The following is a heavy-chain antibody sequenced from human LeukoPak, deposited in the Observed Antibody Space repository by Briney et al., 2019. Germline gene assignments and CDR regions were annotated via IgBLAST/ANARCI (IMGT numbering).Heavy chain of an antibody. V-gene: IGHV3-53*01. Sequence: PGGSLRLSCAASGFTVSTYYMTWVRQAPGKGLECVSVIYSGGSTYYAYSVKGRFTVSRDNSKNTLYLQMNSLRAEDTAMYYCARGLGYCTSTTCLLPFDYWGQGTLVTVSS. J-gene: IGHJ4*02. D-gene: IGHD2-2*01. CDR2: IYSGGST. CDR1: GFTVSTYY. CDR3: ARGLGYCTSTTCLLPFDY.